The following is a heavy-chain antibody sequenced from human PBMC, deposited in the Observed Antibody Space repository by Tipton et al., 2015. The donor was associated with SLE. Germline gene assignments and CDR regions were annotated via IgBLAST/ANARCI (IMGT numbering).Heavy chain of an antibody. D-gene: IGHD2-8*01. CDR3: ARHHCTNGACPFDY. Sequence: LRLSCSVSDGSISSDYYYGSWLRQPAGKPLEWIGRIYGNGGASYNPSLESRVTISLDTSKNQFSLKLTSVTAADTAVYYCARHHCTNGACPFDYWGQGTLVTASS. CDR1: DGSISSDYYY. V-gene: IGHV4-61*02. J-gene: IGHJ4*02. CDR2: IYGNGGA.